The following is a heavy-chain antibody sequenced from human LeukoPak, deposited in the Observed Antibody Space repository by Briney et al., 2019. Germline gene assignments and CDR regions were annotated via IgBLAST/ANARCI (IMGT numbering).Heavy chain of an antibody. V-gene: IGHV3-30-3*01. J-gene: IGHJ4*02. CDR3: ARGKWELPFDY. Sequence: GGSLRLSCAASGFTFSSYAMHWVRQAPGKGLEWVAVISYDGSNKYHADSVKGRFTISRDNSKNTLYLQMNSLRAEDTAVYYCARGKWELPFDYWGQGTLVTVSS. CDR2: ISYDGSNK. CDR1: GFTFSSYA. D-gene: IGHD1-26*01.